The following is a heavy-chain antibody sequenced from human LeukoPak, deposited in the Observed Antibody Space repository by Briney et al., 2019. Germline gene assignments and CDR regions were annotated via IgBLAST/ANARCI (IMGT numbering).Heavy chain of an antibody. V-gene: IGHV4-31*11. D-gene: IGHD3-10*01. CDR3: ARTASYGAGSYFGLVGYYGMDG. CDR1: GGSISSGGYY. J-gene: IGHJ6*02. CDR2: ISYSGSN. Sequence: TLSLSCAVSGGSISSGGYYWSWTRQHPGEGMGWIGYISYSGSNYYNPSLKWRVTISVGTSKTQFSLKLSSVTAADSAVYYCARTASYGAGSYFGLVGYYGMDGWGQGATVTVSS.